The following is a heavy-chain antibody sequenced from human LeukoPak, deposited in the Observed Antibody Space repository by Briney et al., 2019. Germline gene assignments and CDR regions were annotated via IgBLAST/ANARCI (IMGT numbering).Heavy chain of an antibody. Sequence: VGSLRLSCAASGFTFSSYSMNWVRHPPGKGLEWVSSISISSTYIYYADSLKGRFTIYGDNAKNSLSLQMNSMRAENTAVYYCARDTHCSSTSCYNPFDIWGQGTMVTVSS. CDR3: ARDTHCSSTSCYNPFDI. CDR1: GFTFSSYS. D-gene: IGHD2-2*02. CDR2: ISISSTYI. J-gene: IGHJ3*02. V-gene: IGHV3-21*01.